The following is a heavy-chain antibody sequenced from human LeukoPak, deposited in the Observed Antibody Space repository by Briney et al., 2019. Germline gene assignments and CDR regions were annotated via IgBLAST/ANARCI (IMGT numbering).Heavy chain of an antibody. J-gene: IGHJ5*02. D-gene: IGHD3-16*02. V-gene: IGHV1-18*01. CDR2: ISGYNGNT. CDR1: GYTFSNYG. CDR3: AREGGMITFGGVIVYGWFDP. Sequence: ASVKVSCKASGYTFSNYGISWLRQAPGQGLEWLGWISGYNGNTNYAQKLQGRVTMTTDTSTSTAYMELRSLRSDDTAVYYCAREGGMITFGGVIVYGWFDPWGQGTLVTVSS.